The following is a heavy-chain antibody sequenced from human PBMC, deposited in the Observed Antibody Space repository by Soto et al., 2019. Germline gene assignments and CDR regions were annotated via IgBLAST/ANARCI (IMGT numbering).Heavy chain of an antibody. Sequence: GGSLRLSCAASGFTFSDYYMSWIRQAPGKGLEWVSYISSSGSTIYYADSVKGRFTISRDNAKNSLYLQMNSLRAEDTAVYYCASIGITIFGVVTQNGPWGQGTLVTVSS. J-gene: IGHJ5*02. V-gene: IGHV3-11*01. CDR2: ISSSGSTI. CDR1: GFTFSDYY. CDR3: ASIGITIFGVVTQNGP. D-gene: IGHD3-3*01.